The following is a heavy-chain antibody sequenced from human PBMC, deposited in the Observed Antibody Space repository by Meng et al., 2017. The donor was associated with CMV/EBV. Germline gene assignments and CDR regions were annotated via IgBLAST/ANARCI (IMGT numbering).Heavy chain of an antibody. CDR1: GDSVSSNSAA. V-gene: IGHV6-1*01. CDR3: ARDGLAIVVVPAAIRGSGWANGAFDI. CDR2: TYYRSKWYN. Sequence: SQTLSLTCAISGDSVSSNSAAWNWIRQSPSRGLEWLGRTYYRSKWYNDYAVSVKSRITINPDTSKNQFSLQLNSVTHEDTAVYYCARDGLAIVVVPAAIRGSGWANGAFDIWGQGTMVTVSS. D-gene: IGHD2-2*03. J-gene: IGHJ3*02.